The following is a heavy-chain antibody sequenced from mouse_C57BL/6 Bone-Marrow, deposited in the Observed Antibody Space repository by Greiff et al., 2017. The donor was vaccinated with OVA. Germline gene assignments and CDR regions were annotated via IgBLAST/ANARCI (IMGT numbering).Heavy chain of an antibody. Sequence: QVQLQQSGAELVKPGASVKISCKASGYAFSNYWMNWVKQRPGKGLEWIGQIYPGDGDINYNGKFKGKATLTADKSSSTAYMQFSSLTSEDSAVYYCAHYGSRLYLHYWGQGTSLTVSS. CDR3: AHYGSRLYLHY. V-gene: IGHV1-80*01. CDR2: IYPGDGDI. CDR1: GYAFSNYW. J-gene: IGHJ2*02. D-gene: IGHD1-1*01.